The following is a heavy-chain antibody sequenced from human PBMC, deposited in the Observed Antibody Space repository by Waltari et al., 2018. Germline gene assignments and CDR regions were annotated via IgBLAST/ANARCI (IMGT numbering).Heavy chain of an antibody. CDR1: GLIFSNYW. Sequence: EVQLVESGGDLVQPGGSLRLSCSASGLIFSNYWMAWVRQAPGEGLEWVANIKGDGIQKYYMDSVRGRFTISRDNAMNSLYLQMNNLGVEDSAVYYCAKWVTDSFHALDVWGQGTTVTVSS. CDR3: AKWVTDSFHALDV. J-gene: IGHJ6*02. D-gene: IGHD1-20*01. CDR2: IKGDGIQK. V-gene: IGHV3-7*02.